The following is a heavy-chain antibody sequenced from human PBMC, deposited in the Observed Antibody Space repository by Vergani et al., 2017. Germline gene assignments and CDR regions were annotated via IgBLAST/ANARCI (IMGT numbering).Heavy chain of an antibody. V-gene: IGHV4-61*02. Sequence: QVQLQESGPGLVKPSQTLSLTCTVSGGSISSSSYYWNWIRQPAGKGLEWIGRIYSSGITNYNPSLKSRVTISIDTSKNRFSLKLNSVTAADTAMYYCARMGGYDEGDAFRIGYFDSWGPGILVTVSS. CDR3: ARMGGYDEGDAFRIGYFDS. D-gene: IGHD3-22*01. CDR2: IYSSGIT. CDR1: GGSISSSSYY. J-gene: IGHJ4*02.